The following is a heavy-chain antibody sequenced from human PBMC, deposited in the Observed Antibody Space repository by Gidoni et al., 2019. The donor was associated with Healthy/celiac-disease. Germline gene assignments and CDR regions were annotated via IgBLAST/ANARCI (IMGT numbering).Heavy chain of an antibody. Sequence: EVQLVESGGGLVQPGGSLSLSWADSGPALSSYAMSWVRQAPGKGLEWVSAISGSGGSTYYADSVKGRFTISRDNSKNTLYLQMNSLRAEDTAVYYCAKDRAPAATEYFQHWGQGTLVTVSS. D-gene: IGHD2-2*01. CDR2: ISGSGGST. CDR1: GPALSSYA. J-gene: IGHJ1*01. CDR3: AKDRAPAATEYFQH. V-gene: IGHV3-23*04.